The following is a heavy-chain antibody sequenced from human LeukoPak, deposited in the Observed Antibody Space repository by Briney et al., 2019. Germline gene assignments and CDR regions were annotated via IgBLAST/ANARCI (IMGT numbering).Heavy chain of an antibody. J-gene: IGHJ4*02. CDR1: GGTFSSYA. V-gene: IGHV1-69*05. Sequence: SVEVSCKASGGTFSSYAISWVRQAPGQGLEWMGGIIPIFGTANYAQKFQGRVTITTDESTSTAYMELSSLRSEDTAVYYCATNYGSGSFLRPWGYWGQGTLVTVSS. CDR2: IIPIFGTA. CDR3: ATNYGSGSFLRPWGY. D-gene: IGHD3-10*01.